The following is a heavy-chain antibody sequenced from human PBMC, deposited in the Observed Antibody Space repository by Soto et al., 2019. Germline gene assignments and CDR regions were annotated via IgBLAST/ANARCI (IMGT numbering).Heavy chain of an antibody. J-gene: IGHJ6*02. CDR2: IYPGDSDT. Sequence: PGESLKISCKGSGYSFTSYWIGWVRQMPGKGLEWMGIIYPGDSDTRYSPSFQGQVTISADKSISTAYLQWSSLKASDTAMYYCARRSAQPGGYYYYGMDVRGQGTTVTVSS. V-gene: IGHV5-51*01. CDR1: GYSFTSYW. CDR3: ARRSAQPGGYYYYGMDV. D-gene: IGHD5-18*01.